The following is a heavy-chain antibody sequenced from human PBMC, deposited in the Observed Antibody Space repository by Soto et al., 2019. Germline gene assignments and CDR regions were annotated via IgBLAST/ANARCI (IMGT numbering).Heavy chain of an antibody. CDR2: ISSSSSYT. V-gene: IGHV3-11*05. Sequence: QVQLVESGGGLVKPGGSLRLSCAASGFTFSDYYMSWIRQAPGKGLEWVSYISSSSSYTNYADSVKGRFTISRDNAKKSLYLQMNSLRAEDTAVYYCARGPLLTGYYPISWFDPWGQGTLVTVSS. CDR1: GFTFSDYY. J-gene: IGHJ5*02. CDR3: ARGPLLTGYYPISWFDP. D-gene: IGHD3-9*01.